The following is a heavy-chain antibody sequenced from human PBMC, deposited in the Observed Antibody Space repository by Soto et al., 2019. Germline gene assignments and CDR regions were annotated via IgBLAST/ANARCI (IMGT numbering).Heavy chain of an antibody. J-gene: IGHJ4*02. Sequence: GGSLRLSCAASGFTVSSNYMSWVRQAPGKGLEWVSVIYSGGSTYYADSVKGRFTISRDNAKNSLYLQMNSLRGEDTAVYYCARATYSSSYYFDSWGQGTLVTVSS. V-gene: IGHV3-53*01. CDR1: GFTVSSNY. CDR2: IYSGGST. CDR3: ARATYSSSYYFDS. D-gene: IGHD6-6*01.